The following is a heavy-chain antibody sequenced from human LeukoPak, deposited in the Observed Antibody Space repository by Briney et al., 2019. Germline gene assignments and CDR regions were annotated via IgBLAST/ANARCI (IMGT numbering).Heavy chain of an antibody. V-gene: IGHV4-31*03. CDR1: GGSISSGGYY. J-gene: IGHJ4*02. D-gene: IGHD3-3*01. CDR3: ARVIFGVVIDY. Sequence: PSETLSLTCTVSGGSISSGGYYWSWIRQHPGKGLEWIGYIYYSGSTYYNPSLKSRVTISVDTSKNQSSLKLSSVTAADTAVYYCARVIFGVVIDYWGQGTLVTVSS. CDR2: IYYSGST.